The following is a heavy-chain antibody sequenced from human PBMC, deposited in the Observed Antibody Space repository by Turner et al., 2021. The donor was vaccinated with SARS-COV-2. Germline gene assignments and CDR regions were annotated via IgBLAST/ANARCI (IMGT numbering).Heavy chain of an antibody. D-gene: IGHD2-21*02. CDR2: IHPSGST. CDR3: SRGDDSRKSGLL. CDR1: GGSFSGYY. V-gene: IGHV4-34*01. Sequence: QVHLQQWGAGLLKPAETRSLTCAVYGGSFSGYYWTWIRQPPGKGLEGIGEIHPSGSTYYTPSSKGRVTISKETSKSKFSLNLSSVTAADTAGYHCSRGDDSRKSGLLWGQGTLVTVSS. J-gene: IGHJ4*02.